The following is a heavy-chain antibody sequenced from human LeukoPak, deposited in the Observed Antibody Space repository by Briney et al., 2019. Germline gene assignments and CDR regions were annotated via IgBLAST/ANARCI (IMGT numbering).Heavy chain of an antibody. CDR3: ARAVGYYYDSSGYSPGYYFDY. J-gene: IGHJ4*02. CDR1: GFTVSSKY. Sequence: GGSLRLSCAASGFTVSSKYMSWVRQAPGKGLEWVSVIYSGGSTYYADSVKGRFTISRDNSKNTLYLQMNSLRAEDTAVYYCARAVGYYYDSSGYSPGYYFDYWGQGTLVTVSS. CDR2: IYSGGST. V-gene: IGHV3-53*01. D-gene: IGHD3-22*01.